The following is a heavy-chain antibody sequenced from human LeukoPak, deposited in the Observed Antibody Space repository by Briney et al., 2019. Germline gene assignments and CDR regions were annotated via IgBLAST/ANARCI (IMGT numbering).Heavy chain of an antibody. Sequence: GGSLRLSCAASGFTFSSYWMNWARQAPRKGLEWVASINHNGNVNYYVDSVKGRFTISRDNAKNSLYLQMSNLRAEDTAVYFCARGGGLDVWGQAATVTVSS. V-gene: IGHV3-7*03. J-gene: IGHJ6*02. CDR1: GFTFSSYW. CDR2: INHNGNVN. D-gene: IGHD3-16*01. CDR3: ARGGGLDV.